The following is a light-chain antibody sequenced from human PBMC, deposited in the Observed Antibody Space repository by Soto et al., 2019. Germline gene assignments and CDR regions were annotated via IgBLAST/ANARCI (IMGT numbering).Light chain of an antibody. Sequence: VKMNKSPSTVSASVLAVVTITFRASQSISSWLAWYQQKPGKAPKLLIYDASNLESGVPSRFSGSGSGTEFTLTISSLQPDDFATYYCQQYNSYPITFGQGTKVDIK. V-gene: IGKV1-5*01. CDR3: QQYNSYPIT. CDR2: DAS. J-gene: IGKJ1*01. CDR1: QSISSW.